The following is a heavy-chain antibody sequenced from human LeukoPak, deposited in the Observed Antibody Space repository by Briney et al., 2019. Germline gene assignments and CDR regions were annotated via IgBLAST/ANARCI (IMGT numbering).Heavy chain of an antibody. D-gene: IGHD1-26*01. J-gene: IGHJ4*02. CDR3: AILSGSYYPFDY. Sequence: SETLSLTCAVYGGSFSGYYWSWIRQPPGKGLEWIGEINHSGSTNYNPSLKSRVTISVGTSKNQFSLKLSSVTAADTAVYYCAILSGSYYPFDYWGQGTLVTVSS. CDR2: INHSGST. CDR1: GGSFSGYY. V-gene: IGHV4-34*01.